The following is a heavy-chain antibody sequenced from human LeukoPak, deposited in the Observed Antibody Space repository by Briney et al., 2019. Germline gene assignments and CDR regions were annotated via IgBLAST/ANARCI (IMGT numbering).Heavy chain of an antibody. V-gene: IGHV7-4-1*02. CDR3: AGRSSNGPLYYYYYYYMDV. Sequence: ASVKVSCKASGYTFTSYAMNWVRQAPGQGLEWMGWINTNTGNPTYAQGFTGRFVFSLDTSVSTAYLQISSLKAEDTAVYYCAGRSSNGPLYYYYYYYMDVWGKGTTVTVSS. D-gene: IGHD6-6*01. J-gene: IGHJ6*03. CDR1: GYTFTSYA. CDR2: INTNTGNP.